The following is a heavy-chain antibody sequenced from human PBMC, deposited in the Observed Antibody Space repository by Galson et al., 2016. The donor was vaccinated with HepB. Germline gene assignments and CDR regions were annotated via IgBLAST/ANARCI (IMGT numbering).Heavy chain of an antibody. CDR2: ISYDGSNE. D-gene: IGHD1-26*01. J-gene: IGHJ4*02. CDR3: ARDRRGGSNTLDY. CDR1: GFIFNSHA. V-gene: IGHV3-30-3*01. Sequence: SLRLSCAASGFIFNSHAMNWVRQAPGKGLEWVAVISYDGSNEYYADSVKGRFTISRDNSKNTLYLHMNSLRAEDTAVYYCARDRRGGSNTLDYWGPGTLVTVSS.